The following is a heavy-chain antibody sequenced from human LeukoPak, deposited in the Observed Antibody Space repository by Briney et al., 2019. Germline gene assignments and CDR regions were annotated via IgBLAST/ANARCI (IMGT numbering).Heavy chain of an antibody. V-gene: IGHV3-23*01. Sequence: PGGSLRLSCAASGFTFSSYVMSWVRQAPGKGLEWVSAISGSGGSTYYADSVKGRFTISRDNSKNTLYLQMHSLRAEDTAVYYCAKPADDYGGYERAFDIWGQGTMVTVSS. CDR3: AKPADDYGGYERAFDI. D-gene: IGHD4-17*01. CDR1: GFTFSSYV. CDR2: ISGSGGST. J-gene: IGHJ3*02.